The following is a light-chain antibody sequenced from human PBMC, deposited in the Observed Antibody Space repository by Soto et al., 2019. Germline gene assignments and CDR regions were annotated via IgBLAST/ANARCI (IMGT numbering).Light chain of an antibody. CDR1: QSISNY. V-gene: IGKV1-39*01. J-gene: IGKJ4*01. Sequence: DIQMTQSPSSLSASVGDRVTITCRASQSISNYLNWYQQKPGKAPQLLIYAAFSLQSGVPSRFSGSGSGTDFTLTISSLQPDDFATYYCQQSYDTPLTFGGGTKVAIK. CDR2: AAF. CDR3: QQSYDTPLT.